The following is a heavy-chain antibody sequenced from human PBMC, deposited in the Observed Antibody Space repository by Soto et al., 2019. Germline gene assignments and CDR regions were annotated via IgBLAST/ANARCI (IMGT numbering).Heavy chain of an antibody. V-gene: IGHV3-30-3*01. Sequence: GGSLRLSCAASGFTFSSYAMHWVRQAPGKGLEWVAVISYDGSNKYYADSVKGRFTISRDNSKNTLYLQMNSLRAEDTAVYYCARDLYSSLVPLYYYPIDVWRQGTTVTVSS. CDR1: GFTFSSYA. CDR3: ARDLYSSLVPLYYYPIDV. CDR2: ISYDGSNK. J-gene: IGHJ6*02. D-gene: IGHD6-6*01.